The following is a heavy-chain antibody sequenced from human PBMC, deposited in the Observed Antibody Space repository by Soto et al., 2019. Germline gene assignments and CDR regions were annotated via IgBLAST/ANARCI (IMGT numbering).Heavy chain of an antibody. CDR1: GGSFSGYY. J-gene: IGHJ6*02. CDR3: ARSRRLLLWFGEPIDYYGMDV. D-gene: IGHD3-10*01. V-gene: IGHV4-34*01. CDR2: INHSGST. Sequence: SETLSLTCAVYGGSFSGYYWSWIRQPPGKGLEWIGEINHSGSTNYNPSLKSRVTISVDTSKNQFSLELSSVTAADTAVYYCARSRRLLLWFGEPIDYYGMDVWGQGITVTVTS.